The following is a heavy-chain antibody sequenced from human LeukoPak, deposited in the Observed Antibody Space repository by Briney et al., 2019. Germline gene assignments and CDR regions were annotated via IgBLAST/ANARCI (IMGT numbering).Heavy chain of an antibody. D-gene: IGHD3-22*01. CDR1: GYSFTSYW. V-gene: IGHV5-51*01. Sequence: GESLKISCKGSGYSFTSYWIGWVRQMPGKGLEWMGIINPEDSDTTYSPSFQGQVTISADKSISTAYLQWSSLKASDTAMYYCARLTVRGYYDSSGYPSDAFDIWGQGTMVTVSS. J-gene: IGHJ3*02. CDR3: ARLTVRGYYDSSGYPSDAFDI. CDR2: INPEDSDT.